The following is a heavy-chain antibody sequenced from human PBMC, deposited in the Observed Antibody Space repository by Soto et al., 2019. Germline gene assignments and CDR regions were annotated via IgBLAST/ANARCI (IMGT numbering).Heavy chain of an antibody. CDR2: IGTAGDP. CDR3: ARAGYDSSGYYFYAMDV. CDR1: GFILSGYD. J-gene: IGHJ6*02. V-gene: IGHV3-13*05. D-gene: IGHD3-22*01. Sequence: PGGSLRLSCVASGFILSGYDMHWVRQATGEGLEWVSAIGTAGDPYYSGSVKGRFSISRGNAENSVYLQLNSLRAGDTFLYYCARAGYDSSGYYFYAMDVWGPGTTFTVSS.